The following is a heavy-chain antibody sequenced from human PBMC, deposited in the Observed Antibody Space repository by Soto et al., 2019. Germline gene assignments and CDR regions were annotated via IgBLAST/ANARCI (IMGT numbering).Heavy chain of an antibody. CDR2: ISSRSSVI. D-gene: IGHD2-2*02. V-gene: IGHV3-21*06. CDR3: MRGGRGYTRDDGLDV. Sequence: EVQLVESGGGLVKPGGSLRLSCVDSGSTFSSYSMNWVRQAPGKGLEWVSSISSRSSVIWYADSLKGRFTISRDNAKNSLYMQMNNLRGEDTAIYFCMRGGRGYTRDDGLDVWGQGTMVTVSS. CDR1: GSTFSSYS. J-gene: IGHJ3*01.